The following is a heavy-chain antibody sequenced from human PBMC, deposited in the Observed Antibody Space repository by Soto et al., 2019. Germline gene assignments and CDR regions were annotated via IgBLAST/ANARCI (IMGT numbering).Heavy chain of an antibody. V-gene: IGHV4-30-4*01. D-gene: IGHD3-10*01. Sequence: HTCTVSGGSISSGDYYWSWIRQPPGKGLEWIGYIYYSGSTYYNPSLKSRVTISVDTSKNQFSLKLSSVTAADTAVYYCDREMVRGVIILDLYDAFDLWGQGTMVTVSS. CDR3: DREMVRGVIILDLYDAFDL. CDR1: GGSISSGDYY. J-gene: IGHJ3*01. CDR2: IYYSGST.